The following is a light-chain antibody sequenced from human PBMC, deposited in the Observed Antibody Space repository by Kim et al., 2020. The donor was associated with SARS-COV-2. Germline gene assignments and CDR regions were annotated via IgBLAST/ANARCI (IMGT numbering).Light chain of an antibody. CDR2: VNSDGSH. CDR3: QTWGPGIRV. Sequence: ASVKLNCALSRGHSTYAIAWHQQQPGKGPRYLIKVNSDGSHTKGDGIPDRFSGSTSGAERYLTISSLQSEDEADYYCQTWGPGIRVFGGGTQLTVL. J-gene: IGLJ3*02. CDR1: RGHSTYA. V-gene: IGLV4-69*01.